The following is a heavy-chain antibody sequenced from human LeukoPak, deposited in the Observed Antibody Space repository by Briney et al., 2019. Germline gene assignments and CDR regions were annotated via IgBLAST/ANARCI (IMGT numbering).Heavy chain of an antibody. CDR2: ISSNGGST. CDR1: GFTFSSYA. J-gene: IGHJ3*02. CDR3: ARLGYCSGGSCYSGGAFDI. D-gene: IGHD2-15*01. Sequence: GGSLRLSCAASGFTFSSYAMHWVRQAPGKGLEYVSAISSNGGSTYYANSVKGRFTISRDNSKNTLYLQMGSPRAEDMAVYYCARLGYCSGGSCYSGGAFDIWGQGTMVTVSS. V-gene: IGHV3-64*01.